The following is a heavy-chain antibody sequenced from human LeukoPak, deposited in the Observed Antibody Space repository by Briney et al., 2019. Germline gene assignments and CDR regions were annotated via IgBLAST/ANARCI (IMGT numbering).Heavy chain of an antibody. CDR2: IYYSGST. CDR1: GGSISSYY. J-gene: IGHJ4*02. V-gene: IGHV4-59*01. CDR3: ARGPPVDY. Sequence: SETLSLTCTVSGGSISSYYWSWIRQPPGKGLEWIGYIYYSGSTNYNPSLKSRVTISVDTSKNQFSLKLSSVAAADTAVYYCARGPPVDYWGQGTLVTVSS.